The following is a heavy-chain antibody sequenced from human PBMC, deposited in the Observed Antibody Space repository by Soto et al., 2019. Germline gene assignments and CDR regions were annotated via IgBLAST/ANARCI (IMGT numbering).Heavy chain of an antibody. CDR2: INANTGGA. CDR3: ARDHVGGMSSFDI. CDR1: GYTFTDYY. D-gene: IGHD3-16*01. V-gene: IGHV1-2*02. Sequence: QVQLVQSGAEVKKPGASVKVSCKASGYTFTDYYIHWVRQAPGQGLECMEWINANTGGADYAQKFQGKVNLTRDTSISTAYMELPRLSSDDTALYYCARDHVGGMSSFDIWGQGTMGTVSS. J-gene: IGHJ3*02.